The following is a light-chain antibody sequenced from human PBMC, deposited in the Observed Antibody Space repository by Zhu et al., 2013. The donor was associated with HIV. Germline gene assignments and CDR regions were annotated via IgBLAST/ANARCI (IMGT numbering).Light chain of an antibody. CDR2: EVN. J-gene: IGLJ1*01. CDR1: SSDVGNYNL. Sequence: QSALTQPASVSGSPGQSITISCTGTSSDVGNYNLVSWYQQHPGKGPKLMIYEVNKRPSGVSNRFSGSKSGNTASLTISGLQAEDESDYYCWSYVGYVFGTGTKVTVL. V-gene: IGLV2-23*02. CDR3: WSYVGYV.